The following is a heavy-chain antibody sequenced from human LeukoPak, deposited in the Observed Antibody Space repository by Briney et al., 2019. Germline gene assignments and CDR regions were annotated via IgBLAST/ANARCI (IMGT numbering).Heavy chain of an antibody. CDR1: GGSISSSSYY. V-gene: IGHV4-39*07. Sequence: PSETLSLTCTVSGGSISSSSYYWGWIRQPPGKGLEWIGSVYYSGSTYYNPSLKSRVTISVDTSKNQFSLKLSSVTAADTAVYYCARIRDLHYYDSSGYYYFDYWGQGTLVTVST. D-gene: IGHD3-22*01. J-gene: IGHJ4*02. CDR2: VYYSGST. CDR3: ARIRDLHYYDSSGYYYFDY.